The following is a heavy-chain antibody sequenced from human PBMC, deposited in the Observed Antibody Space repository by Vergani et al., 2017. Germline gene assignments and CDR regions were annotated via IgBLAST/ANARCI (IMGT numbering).Heavy chain of an antibody. D-gene: IGHD1-14*01. CDR2: INPSGGST. V-gene: IGHV1-46*03. J-gene: IGHJ4*02. CDR3: ARPHGDILPPDPRRLDY. Sequence: QVLLVQSGAEVKKPGASVRVSCKTSGYTFTNYYIHWVRQAPGQGLEWMGIINPSGGSTTYAQQFQGRLTMTRDTSTSTVYMDLSNLRSEDTAVYYYARPHGDILPPDPRRLDYWGQGTLVTVSS. CDR1: GYTFTNYY.